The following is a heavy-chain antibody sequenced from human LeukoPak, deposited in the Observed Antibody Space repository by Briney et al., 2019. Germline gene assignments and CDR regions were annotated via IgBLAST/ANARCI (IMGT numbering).Heavy chain of an antibody. Sequence: PGGSLRLSCVASAFTFSSYGMHWVRQAPGKGLEWVAVISYDGSNKYYADSVKGRFTISRDNSKNTLYLQMNSLRAEDTAVYYCARAGINSSSSGYWGQGTLVTVSS. J-gene: IGHJ4*02. V-gene: IGHV3-30*03. CDR2: ISYDGSNK. CDR3: ARAGINSSSSGY. D-gene: IGHD6-6*01. CDR1: AFTFSSYG.